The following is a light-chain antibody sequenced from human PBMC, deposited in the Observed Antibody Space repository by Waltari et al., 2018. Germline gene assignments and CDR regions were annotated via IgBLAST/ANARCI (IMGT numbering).Light chain of an antibody. Sequence: QSALTQPASVSGSPGQSITISCTGTSSDVGAYKHGSWYQHHPGQAPKLLIYDVIRRPSVVSNRFSGSKSGNTASLTISGLQAEDEADYYCSAFTSSSPVVFGGGTKLTVL. CDR1: SSDVGAYKH. V-gene: IGLV2-14*03. CDR3: SAFTSSSPVV. J-gene: IGLJ2*01. CDR2: DVI.